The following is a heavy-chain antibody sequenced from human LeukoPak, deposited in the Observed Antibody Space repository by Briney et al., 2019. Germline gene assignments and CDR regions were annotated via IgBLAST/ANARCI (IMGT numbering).Heavy chain of an antibody. CDR1: GGSISSYY. J-gene: IGHJ3*02. V-gene: IGHV4-59*01. Sequence: SETLSLTCTVSGGSISSYYWSWIRQPPGKGLEWVGYIYYSGSTNYNPSLKSRVTISVDTSKNQFSLKLSSVTAADTAVYYCARDTQGRAFDIWGQGIMVTVSS. CDR3: ARDTQGRAFDI. CDR2: IYYSGST.